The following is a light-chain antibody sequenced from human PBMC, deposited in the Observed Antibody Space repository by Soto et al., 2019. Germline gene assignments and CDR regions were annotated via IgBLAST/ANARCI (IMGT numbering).Light chain of an antibody. V-gene: IGLV2-14*01. CDR1: SSDVGGYNY. CDR2: DVS. CDR3: SSYTSSSTL. Sequence: QSVLTQPASVSGSPGQSITISCTGTSSDVGGYNYVSWYQQHPGKAPKLMIYDVSNRPSGVSNRFSGPKSGNTASLTISGLQAEDEADYYCSSYTSSSTLFGTGTKFTVL. J-gene: IGLJ1*01.